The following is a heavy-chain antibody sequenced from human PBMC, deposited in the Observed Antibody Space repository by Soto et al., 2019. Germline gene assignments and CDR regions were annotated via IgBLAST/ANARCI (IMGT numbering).Heavy chain of an antibody. D-gene: IGHD4-4*01. Sequence: GASVKVSCTASGYTFTSYAMHWVRQAPGQRLEWMGWINAGNGNTKYSQKFQGRVTITRDTSASTAYMELSSLRSEDTAVYYCASSYSNYALIDYYYYGMDVWGQGTTVTVS. CDR2: INAGNGNT. V-gene: IGHV1-3*01. CDR1: GYTFTSYA. CDR3: ASSYSNYALIDYYYYGMDV. J-gene: IGHJ6*02.